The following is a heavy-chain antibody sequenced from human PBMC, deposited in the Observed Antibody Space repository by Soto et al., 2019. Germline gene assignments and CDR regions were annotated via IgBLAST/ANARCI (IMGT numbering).Heavy chain of an antibody. D-gene: IGHD6-13*01. CDR1: GGSISCYY. Sequence: SETLSLTCTVSGGSISCYYWSWIRQPAGKGLEWIGRIYTSGSTNYNPSLKSRLSMAVDTSRNQFSLKLSSVTAADTAVYYCARLSYTSSWYSADYWGQGTLVTVSS. CDR2: IYTSGST. J-gene: IGHJ4*02. CDR3: ARLSYTSSWYSADY. V-gene: IGHV4-4*07.